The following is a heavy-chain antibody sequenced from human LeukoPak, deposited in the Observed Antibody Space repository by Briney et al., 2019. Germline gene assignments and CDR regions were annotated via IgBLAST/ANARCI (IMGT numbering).Heavy chain of an antibody. D-gene: IGHD5-24*01. V-gene: IGHV3-23*01. CDR1: GFIFSNHA. CDR2: ISGRGGT. CDR3: AKGGGWLYYFDY. Sequence: PGGSLRLSCAASGFIFSNHAMSWVRQAPGKGLEWVSDISGRGGTNYADSVKGRFTISRDNSKNTLYLQMNSLRAEDTAVYYCAKGGGWLYYFDYWGQGTLVTVSS. J-gene: IGHJ4*02.